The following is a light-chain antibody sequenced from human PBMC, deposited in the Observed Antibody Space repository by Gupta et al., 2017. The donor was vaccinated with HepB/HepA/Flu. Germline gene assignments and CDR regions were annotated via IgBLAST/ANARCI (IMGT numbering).Light chain of an antibody. CDR3: QKDNSAPFT. V-gene: IGKV1-27*01. J-gene: IGKJ3*01. Sequence: VGDRFTITCRASQGISNYLAWYQQKPGKVPKLLIYAASTLQSGVPSRFSGSGSGTDFTLTISSLQPEDVATYYCQKDNSAPFTFGHGTKVDIK. CDR2: AAS. CDR1: QGISNY.